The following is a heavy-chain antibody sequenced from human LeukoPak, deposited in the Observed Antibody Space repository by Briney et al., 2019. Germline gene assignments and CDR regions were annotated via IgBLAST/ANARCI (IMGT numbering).Heavy chain of an antibody. D-gene: IGHD1-26*01. CDR3: ARLSSGSYTRGTFDI. J-gene: IGHJ3*02. V-gene: IGHV1-46*01. CDR1: RYTFTHHF. Sequence: GSSVKVSCKASRYTFTHHFMHWVGQSPGQELEWMGILNRNDGHTTYAQMLQGRVTMTRDTSSNTVYMELSSLRYEDTAVYFCARLSSGSYTRGTFDIWGQRTLVTVSS. CDR2: LNRNDGHT.